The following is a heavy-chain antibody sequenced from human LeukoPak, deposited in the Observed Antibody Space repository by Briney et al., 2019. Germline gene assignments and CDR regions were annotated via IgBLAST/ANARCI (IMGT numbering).Heavy chain of an antibody. J-gene: IGHJ4*02. D-gene: IGHD6-13*01. Sequence: PGRSLRLSCAASGFTFSSYGMHWVRQAPGKGLEWVAVISYDGSNKYYADSVKGRFTISRDNSKNTLYLQMNSLRAEDTAVYYCAKGAAAGIDYRGQGTLVTVSS. CDR3: AKGAAAGIDY. V-gene: IGHV3-30*18. CDR1: GFTFSSYG. CDR2: ISYDGSNK.